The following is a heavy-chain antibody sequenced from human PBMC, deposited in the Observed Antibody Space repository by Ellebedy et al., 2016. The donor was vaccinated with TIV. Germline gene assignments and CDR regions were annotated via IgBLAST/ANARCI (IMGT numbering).Heavy chain of an antibody. CDR1: GYTLTELS. J-gene: IGHJ3*02. V-gene: IGHV1-24*01. Sequence: AASVKVSCKVSGYTLTELSMHWVRQAPGKGLTWMGDFDPEDGETVYTQKFQGRVTMTEDTSTDTAYMELTSLRSEDTAVYYCATRLGSTWFDAFDIWGQGTMVTVSS. CDR2: FDPEDGET. CDR3: ATRLGSTWFDAFDI. D-gene: IGHD6-13*01.